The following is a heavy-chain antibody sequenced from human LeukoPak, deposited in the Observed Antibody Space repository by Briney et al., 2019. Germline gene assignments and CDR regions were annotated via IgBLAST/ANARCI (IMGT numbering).Heavy chain of an antibody. V-gene: IGHV4-39*01. J-gene: IGHJ1*01. Sequence: SETLSLTCTVSGASISSRSYYWGWIRRPPEKGLECVGNIYSSGATYYNPSLKSRVTISIDASKSQFSLRLSSVTAAHTAIYYCVLNIPCTVEHWGQGTLVTVSS. CDR1: GASISSRSYY. CDR2: IYSSGAT. D-gene: IGHD2-2*02. CDR3: VLNIPCTVEH.